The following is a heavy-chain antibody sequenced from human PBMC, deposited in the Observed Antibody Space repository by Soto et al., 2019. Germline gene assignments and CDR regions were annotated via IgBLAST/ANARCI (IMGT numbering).Heavy chain of an antibody. CDR2: IYNSGST. J-gene: IGHJ4*02. V-gene: IGHV4-59*01. CDR3: ARDRDFRFAY. Sequence: WIRQPPGKGLEWIGHIYNSGSTNYSPSLKSRVSISVDTSKNQFSLRLSSVTTADTAVYYCARDRDFRFAYWVKGTQVTVSS.